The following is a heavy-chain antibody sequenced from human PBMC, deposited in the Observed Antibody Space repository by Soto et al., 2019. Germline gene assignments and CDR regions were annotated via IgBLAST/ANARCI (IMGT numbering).Heavy chain of an antibody. V-gene: IGHV4-39*01. D-gene: IGHD3-3*01. CDR1: GGSISSSSYY. Sequence: PSETLSLTCTVSGGSISSSSYYWGWIRQPPGKGLEWIGSTYYSGSTYYNPSLKSRVTISVDTSKNQFSLKLSSVTAADTAVYYCARHILQTTQEEVLRFLEWLLPNWFDPWGQGTQVTVSS. CDR3: ARHILQTTQEEVLRFLEWLLPNWFDP. CDR2: TYYSGST. J-gene: IGHJ5*02.